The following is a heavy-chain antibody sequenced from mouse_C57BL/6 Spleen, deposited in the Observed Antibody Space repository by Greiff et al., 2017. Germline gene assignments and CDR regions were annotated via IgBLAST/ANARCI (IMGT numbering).Heavy chain of an antibody. D-gene: IGHD1-2*01. CDR1: GYTFTSYW. Sequence: QVQLQQPGAELVRPGTSVKLSCKASGYTFTSYWMHWVKQRPGQGLEWIGVIDPSDSYTNYNQKFKGKATLTVDTSSSTAYMQLSSRTSEDSAVYYCASTAGYWGQGTTLTVSS. J-gene: IGHJ2*01. CDR2: IDPSDSYT. CDR3: ASTAGY. V-gene: IGHV1-59*01.